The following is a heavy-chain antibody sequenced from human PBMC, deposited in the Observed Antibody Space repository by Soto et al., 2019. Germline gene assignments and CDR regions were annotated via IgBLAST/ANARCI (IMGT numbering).Heavy chain of an antibody. J-gene: IGHJ4*02. V-gene: IGHV3-30-3*01. CDR2: ISYDGNNK. CDR3: ARSPGYSSGRYVRGIPYYFDY. CDR1: GFTLSTYA. D-gene: IGHD6-19*01. Sequence: GGALRISCAASGFTLSTYAIPWGRPAPGKGLEWVAVISYDGNNKYYADSVKGRFTISRDNSKNTLDLQVNSLRTGDTAVYYCARSPGYSSGRYVRGIPYYFDYWGPGTLVTVSS.